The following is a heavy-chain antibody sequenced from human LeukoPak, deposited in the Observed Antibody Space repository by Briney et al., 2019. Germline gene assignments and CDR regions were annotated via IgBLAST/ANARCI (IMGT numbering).Heavy chain of an antibody. J-gene: IGHJ4*02. D-gene: IGHD2-15*01. CDR1: GFTFSTYW. Sequence: GGSLRLSCTASGFTFSTYWMTWVRQAPGKGLEWVSGISGSGDNTYYADSVKGRFTISRDNSKSTLCLQMNSLRAEDTAVYYCAKQLGYCSDGSCYFPYWGQGTLVTVSS. CDR2: ISGSGDNT. CDR3: AKQLGYCSDGSCYFPY. V-gene: IGHV3-23*01.